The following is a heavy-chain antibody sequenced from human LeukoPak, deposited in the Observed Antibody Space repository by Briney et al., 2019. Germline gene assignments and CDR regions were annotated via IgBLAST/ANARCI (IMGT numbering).Heavy chain of an antibody. J-gene: IGHJ2*01. D-gene: IGHD6-19*01. V-gene: IGHV3-53*01. CDR3: ARDSRWQWLEVGWYYDL. CDR2: ISYSAGST. CDR1: RFTVSSNY. Sequence: PGGSLRLSCAASRFTVSSNYMSWVRQAPGKGLEWVSAISYSAGSTYYADSVKGRFTISRDNSKNTLYLQMNSLRAEDTAVYYCARDSRWQWLEVGWYYDLWGRGTLVTVSS.